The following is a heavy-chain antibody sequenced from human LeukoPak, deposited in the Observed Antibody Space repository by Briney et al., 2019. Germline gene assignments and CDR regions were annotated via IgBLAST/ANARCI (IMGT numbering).Heavy chain of an antibody. CDR1: GGSISSSNYY. D-gene: IGHD2/OR15-2a*01. CDR2: IYYSGSA. V-gene: IGHV4-39*01. Sequence: SETLSLTCTVPGGSISSSNYYWGWVRQPPGKGLEWIGTIYYSGSAYYNPSLKSRITISVDTSKNQFSLKMRSVTAADTAVYYCARPTSKLGSFDYWGQGTLVTVSS. CDR3: ARPTSKLGSFDY. J-gene: IGHJ4*02.